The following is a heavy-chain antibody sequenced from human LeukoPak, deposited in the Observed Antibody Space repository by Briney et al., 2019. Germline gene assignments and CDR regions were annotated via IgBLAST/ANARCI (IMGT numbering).Heavy chain of an antibody. CDR3: AKMTTGPLRGDFDY. Sequence: GGSLRLSCAASGFRFSSYDMNWVRQVPGKGLEWVSAISGSGGSTYYADSVKGRFTISRDNSKNTLYLQMNSLRAEDTAVYYCAKMTTGPLRGDFDYWGQGTLVTVSS. CDR2: ISGSGGST. V-gene: IGHV3-23*01. D-gene: IGHD1-1*01. J-gene: IGHJ4*02. CDR1: GFRFSSYD.